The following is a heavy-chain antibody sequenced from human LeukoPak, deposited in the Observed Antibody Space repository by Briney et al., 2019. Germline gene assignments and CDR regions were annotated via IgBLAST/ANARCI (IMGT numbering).Heavy chain of an antibody. CDR2: ISSSSSYI. CDR3: ARGDGATPPDAFDI. V-gene: IGHV3-21*01. CDR1: GFSFSSYS. D-gene: IGHD3-10*01. J-gene: IGHJ3*02. Sequence: GGSLRLSRAASGFSFSSYSMNWVRQAPGKGLQWVSSISSSSSYIYYPDSVKGRFTISRDNAKNSLYLQMNSLRGEDTAVYYCARGDGATPPDAFDIWGQGTMVTVSS.